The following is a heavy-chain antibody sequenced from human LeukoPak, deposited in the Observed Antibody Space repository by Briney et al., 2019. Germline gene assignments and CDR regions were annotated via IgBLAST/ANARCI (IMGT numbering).Heavy chain of an antibody. CDR3: ARDGSRDGYFRLDYYYYYGMDV. Sequence: GGSLRLSCAASGFTFSTYAMSWVRQAPGKGLEWVSSISSSSSYIYYADSVKGRFTISRDNAKNSLYLQMNSLRAEDTAVYYCARDGSRDGYFRLDYYYYYGMDVWGQGTTVTVSS. CDR2: ISSSSSYI. J-gene: IGHJ6*02. V-gene: IGHV3-21*01. CDR1: GFTFSTYA. D-gene: IGHD5-24*01.